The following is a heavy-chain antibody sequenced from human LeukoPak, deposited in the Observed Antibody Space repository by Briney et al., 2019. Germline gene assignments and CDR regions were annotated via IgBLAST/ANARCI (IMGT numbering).Heavy chain of an antibody. CDR3: ARHPVRGVTRHPFDY. CDR2: INHSGST. J-gene: IGHJ4*02. CDR1: GGSFSGYY. V-gene: IGHV4-34*01. D-gene: IGHD3-10*01. Sequence: SETLSLTCAVYGGSFSGYYWSWIRQPPGKGLEWIGEINHSGSTNYNPSLKSRVTISVDTSKNQFSLKLSSVTAADTAVYYCARHPVRGVTRHPFDYWGQGTWSPSPQ.